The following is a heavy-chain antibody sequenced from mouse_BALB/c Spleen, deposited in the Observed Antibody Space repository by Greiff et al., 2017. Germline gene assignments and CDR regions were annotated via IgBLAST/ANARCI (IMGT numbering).Heavy chain of an antibody. Sequence: VKLMESGPGLVQPSQSLSITCTVSGFSLTSYGVHWVRQSPGKGLEWLGVIWSGGSTDYNAAFISRLSISKDNSKSQVFFKMNSLQTDDTAMYYCARLITTGYAMDYWGQGTSVTVSA. J-gene: IGHJ4*01. D-gene: IGHD2-4*01. CDR1: GFSLTSYG. CDR2: IWSGGST. CDR3: ARLITTGYAMDY. V-gene: IGHV2-2*01.